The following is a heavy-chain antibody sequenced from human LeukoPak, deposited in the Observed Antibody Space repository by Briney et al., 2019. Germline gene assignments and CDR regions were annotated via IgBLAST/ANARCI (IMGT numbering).Heavy chain of an antibody. V-gene: IGHV3-15*01. CDR1: GFTFSSHA. D-gene: IGHD6-19*01. CDR3: TTVQQWLAQALGY. CDR2: IKKKSDGGTT. J-gene: IGHJ4*02. Sequence: GGSLRLSCAASGFTFSSHAMSWVRQAPGKGLEWVGHIKKKSDGGTTDYAAPVKGRFTISRDDSKDTLYLQMSSLKTEDTAVYYCTTVQQWLAQALGYWGQGTLVTVSS.